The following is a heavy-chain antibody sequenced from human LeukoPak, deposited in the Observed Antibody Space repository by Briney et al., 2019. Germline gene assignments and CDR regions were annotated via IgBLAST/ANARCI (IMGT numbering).Heavy chain of an antibody. Sequence: PGGSLRLSCAASGFTFSSYWMHWVRQAPGKGLVWVSRINSDGSSKSYADSVKGRFTISRDNAKNTLYLQMNSLRAEDTAVYYCAKDARYYYDSSGLPNYWGQGTLVTVSS. CDR1: GFTFSSYW. CDR3: AKDARYYYDSSGLPNY. V-gene: IGHV3-74*01. J-gene: IGHJ4*02. D-gene: IGHD3-22*01. CDR2: INSDGSSK.